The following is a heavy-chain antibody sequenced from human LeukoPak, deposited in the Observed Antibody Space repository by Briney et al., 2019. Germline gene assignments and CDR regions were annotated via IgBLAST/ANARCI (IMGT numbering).Heavy chain of an antibody. CDR3: ARHSRITMIVVVIGAFDI. CDR2: MYHTGTS. V-gene: IGHV4-39*01. J-gene: IGHJ3*02. Sequence: SETLSLTCTVSGGSISSGSYYWGWIRQPPGKGLEWIGYMYHTGTSYYNPSLKSRVTISVDTSKNQFSLKLSSVTAADTAVYYCARHSRITMIVVVIGAFDIWGQGTMVTVSS. CDR1: GGSISSGSYY. D-gene: IGHD3-22*01.